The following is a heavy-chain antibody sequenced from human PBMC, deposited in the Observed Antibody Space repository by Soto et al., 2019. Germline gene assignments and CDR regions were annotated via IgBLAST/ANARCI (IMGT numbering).Heavy chain of an antibody. J-gene: IGHJ4*02. V-gene: IGHV3-53*04. CDR2: IYSGGST. CDR3: AIGVVLVAPDYFDY. Sequence: EVQLVESGGGLVQPGGSLRLSCAASGFTVSSNYMSWVRQAPGKGLEWVSVIYSGGSTYYADSVKGRFTISRHNSKNTLYLQMNSLRAEDTAVYYCAIGVVLVAPDYFDYWGQGTLVTVSS. D-gene: IGHD2-15*01. CDR1: GFTVSSNY.